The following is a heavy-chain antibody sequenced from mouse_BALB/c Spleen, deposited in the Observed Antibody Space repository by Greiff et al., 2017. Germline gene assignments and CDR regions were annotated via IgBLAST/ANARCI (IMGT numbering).Heavy chain of an antibody. CDR3: TKQRNYSSASFAY. Sequence: QVQLQQPGAELVRPGASVKLSCKASGYTFTSYWINWVKQRPGQGLEWIGNIYPSDSYTNYNQKFKDKATLTVDKSSSPAYMQLSSPTSEDSAVYYCTKQRNYSSASFAYWGQGTLVTVSA. CDR2: IYPSDSYT. D-gene: IGHD1-1*01. CDR1: GYTFTSYW. V-gene: IGHV1-69*02. J-gene: IGHJ3*01.